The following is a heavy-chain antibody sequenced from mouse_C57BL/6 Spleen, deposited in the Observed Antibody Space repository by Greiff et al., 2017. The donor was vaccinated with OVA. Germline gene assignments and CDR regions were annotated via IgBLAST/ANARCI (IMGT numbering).Heavy chain of an antibody. V-gene: IGHV1-81*01. J-gene: IGHJ2*01. D-gene: IGHD2-1*01. CDR1: GYTFTSYG. CDR3: ARREGNFEDFDY. Sequence: QVQLQQSGAELARPGASVKLSCKASGYTFTSYGISWVKQRTGQGLEWIGEIYPRSGNTYYNEKFKGKATLTADKSSSTAYMELRSLTSEDSAVYFCARREGNFEDFDYWGQGTTLTVSS. CDR2: IYPRSGNT.